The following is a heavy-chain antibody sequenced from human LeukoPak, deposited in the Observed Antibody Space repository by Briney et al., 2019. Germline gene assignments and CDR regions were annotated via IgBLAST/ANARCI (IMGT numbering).Heavy chain of an antibody. Sequence: PGGSLRFSCSGSGFTFRNYVIHRLRQAPGKGLEYVSVIWNDGGSYYADSVKGRFTISRDNSRNTLYLQMSSLTAEDTAVYYCVNALRGSYSVYYWGQGTLVTVSS. CDR1: GFTFRNYV. CDR3: VNALRGSYSVYY. V-gene: IGHV3-64D*06. CDR2: IWNDGGS. D-gene: IGHD1-26*01. J-gene: IGHJ4*02.